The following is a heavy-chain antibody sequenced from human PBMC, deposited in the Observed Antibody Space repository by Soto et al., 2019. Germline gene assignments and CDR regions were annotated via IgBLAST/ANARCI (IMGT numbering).Heavy chain of an antibody. J-gene: IGHJ4*02. CDR3: ARGGLYAYYRDY. V-gene: IGHV3-74*01. CDR1: GFTFSTYW. CDR2: LKGDGSMT. Sequence: EVQLVESGGGVVQPGESLRLSCTASGFTFSTYWMHWVRQAPGKGLVWLSRLKGDGSMTDYADSVKGRSTISRDNAENTLYLQMNGLRAEDTAIYSCARGGLYAYYRDYWGQGPLVTVSS. D-gene: IGHD3-16*01.